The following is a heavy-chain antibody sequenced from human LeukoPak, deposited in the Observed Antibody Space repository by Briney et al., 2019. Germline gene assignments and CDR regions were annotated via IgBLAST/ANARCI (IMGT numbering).Heavy chain of an antibody. D-gene: IGHD3-10*01. CDR2: IIGSGGST. CDR1: GFSFSSYA. J-gene: IGHJ4*02. V-gene: IGHV3-23*01. CDR3: AKRDGSGSYYNPYYFDY. Sequence: GGSLRLSCAASGFSFSSYAMSWVRQAPGKGLEWVSAIIGSGGSTYYADSVKGRFTISRDNSKNTLYLQMNSLRAEDTAVYYCAKRDGSGSYYNPYYFDYWGQGTLVTVSP.